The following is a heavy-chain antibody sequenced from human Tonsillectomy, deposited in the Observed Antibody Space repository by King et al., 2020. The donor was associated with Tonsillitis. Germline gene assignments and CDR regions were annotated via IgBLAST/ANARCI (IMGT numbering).Heavy chain of an antibody. CDR1: GGTCSSYV. CDR3: ARGGELLDYYYYMDV. Sequence: QLVQSGAEVKKPGASVKVSCKASGGTCSSYVISWGRQAPGQGLEWMGRIIPILGIANYAQKFHGRVTITADKSTSTAYMALSSLRSEDTAVYYCARGGELLDYYYYMDVWGKGTTVTVSS. J-gene: IGHJ6*03. CDR2: IIPILGIA. D-gene: IGHD1-26*01. V-gene: IGHV1-69*09.